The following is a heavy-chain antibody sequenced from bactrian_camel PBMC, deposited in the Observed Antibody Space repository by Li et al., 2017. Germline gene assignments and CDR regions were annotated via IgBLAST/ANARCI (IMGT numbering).Heavy chain of an antibody. Sequence: VQLVESGGGSVQTGGSLTLSCTVSGLSLDNNYMGWFRQAPGEEREKIASIDTTGRQMYADSVKGRFTVSINDAKNTLYLQMSNLKPEDTAMYYCAAEAFVPDQKTYGGSWVAPCADLGYWGQGTQVTVS. CDR2: IDTTGRQ. V-gene: IGHV3S53*01. CDR3: AAEAFVPDQKTYGGSWVAPCADLGY. J-gene: IGHJ6*01. D-gene: IGHD6*01. CDR1: GLSLDNNY.